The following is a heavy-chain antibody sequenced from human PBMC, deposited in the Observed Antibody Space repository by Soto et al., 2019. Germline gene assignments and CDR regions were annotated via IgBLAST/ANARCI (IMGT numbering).Heavy chain of an antibody. Sequence: QVQLVESGGGVVQPGRSLRLSCAASGFTFSSYGMHWVRQAPGKGLEWVAVISYEGSNKYYADSEKVRFTISKNNSKNTQYLQMNRLRAEETAVYYCAKAVPRSYWGQGTLVTVFS. CDR2: ISYEGSNK. CDR1: GFTFSSYG. J-gene: IGHJ4*02. D-gene: IGHD2-2*01. V-gene: IGHV3-30*18. CDR3: AKAVPRSY.